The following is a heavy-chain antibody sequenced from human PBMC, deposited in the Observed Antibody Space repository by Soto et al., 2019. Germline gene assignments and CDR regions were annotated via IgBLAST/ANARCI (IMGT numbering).Heavy chain of an antibody. V-gene: IGHV4-4*02. CDR1: GGSISSSNW. Sequence: PSETLSLTCAVSGGSISSSNWWSWVRQPPAKGLEWIGEIYHSGNTNYNPSLKSRVTISVDKSKNQFSLKLSSVTAADTAVYYCARARIAAAGTTYFDYWGQGTLVTVSS. CDR3: ARARIAAAGTTYFDY. J-gene: IGHJ4*02. CDR2: IYHSGNT. D-gene: IGHD6-13*01.